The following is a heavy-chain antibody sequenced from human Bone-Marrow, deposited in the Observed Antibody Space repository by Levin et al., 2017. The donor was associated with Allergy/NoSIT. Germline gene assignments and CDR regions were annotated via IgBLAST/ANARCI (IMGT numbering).Heavy chain of an antibody. CDR1: AVTFSDYA. CDR3: ARVVYERLGRGFDYRYYGMDV. Sequence: PWASVKVSCKASAVTFSDYAISWVRQAPGQGLEWMGRIIPMLTIADYAQKFQDRVTTTADKSTNTAYMELTGLRSEDTAGYYCARVVYERLGRGFDYRYYGMDVWGQGTTVTVSS. V-gene: IGHV1-69*04. CDR2: IIPMLTIA. J-gene: IGHJ6*02. D-gene: IGHD7-27*01.